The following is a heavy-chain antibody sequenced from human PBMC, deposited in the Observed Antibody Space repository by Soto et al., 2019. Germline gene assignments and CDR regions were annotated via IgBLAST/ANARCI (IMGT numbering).Heavy chain of an antibody. CDR1: GASLSSGGYY. CDR2: IYFDGMT. Sequence: QLQLLESGPGLVKPSQTLSLSCTVSGASLSSGGYYWNWIRQHPGKGLEWIGYIYFDGMTYYNPSLESRVTMSIAASKNQFSLHLSSVTAADTAVYYCARDRYGDYYAYWGQGLLVTVSS. J-gene: IGHJ4*02. V-gene: IGHV4-31*03. D-gene: IGHD3-22*01. CDR3: ARDRYGDYYAY.